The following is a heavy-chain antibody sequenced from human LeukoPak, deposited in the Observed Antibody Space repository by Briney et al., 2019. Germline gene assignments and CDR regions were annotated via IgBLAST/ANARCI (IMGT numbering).Heavy chain of an antibody. Sequence: GGSLRLSCAASGFTFSSYGMHWVRRAPGKGLEWVAMTSFDGSYKNYADSVKGRFTISRDNSKNRLYLQMNSLRAEDTAVYYCAKEFSGYLASFEYWGQGTLVTVSS. CDR3: AKEFSGYLASFEY. V-gene: IGHV3-30*18. D-gene: IGHD3-22*01. J-gene: IGHJ4*02. CDR2: TSFDGSYK. CDR1: GFTFSSYG.